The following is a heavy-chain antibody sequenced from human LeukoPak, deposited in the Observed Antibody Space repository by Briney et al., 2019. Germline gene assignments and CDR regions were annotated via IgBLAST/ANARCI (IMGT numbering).Heavy chain of an antibody. CDR3: ASVYADGAFDI. V-gene: IGHV1-69*02. Sequence: GASVKVSCKASGGTFSSYTMSWVRQAPGQGLEWMGRITPILGIANYAQKFQGRVTITADKSTSTAYMELSSLRPEDTAVYYCASVYADGAFDIWGQGTMVTVSS. J-gene: IGHJ3*02. D-gene: IGHD5/OR15-5a*01. CDR1: GGTFSSYT. CDR2: ITPILGIA.